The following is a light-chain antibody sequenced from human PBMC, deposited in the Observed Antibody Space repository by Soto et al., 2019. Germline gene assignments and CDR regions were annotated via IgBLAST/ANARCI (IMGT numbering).Light chain of an antibody. V-gene: IGKV1-9*01. Sequence: IQLTQSPSSLSASVGDRVTITCRASQDIAIYLAWYQQKPGEAPKLLIYAASTSYGGVPSRFSGSGSGTDFALTITSLQAEDFATYYCQQLNSYPRTFGQGTRLEIK. CDR3: QQLNSYPRT. CDR2: AAS. J-gene: IGKJ5*01. CDR1: QDIAIY.